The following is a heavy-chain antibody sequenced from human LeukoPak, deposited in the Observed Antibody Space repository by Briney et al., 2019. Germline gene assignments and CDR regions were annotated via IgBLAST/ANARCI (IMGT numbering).Heavy chain of an antibody. CDR2: IDPSAGST. Sequence: ASVKVSCKASGYTFTNFYMHWVRQAPGQGLEWMGVIDPSAGSTTYAQKFQGRVTMTRDTATSTVYMELSSLRSEDTAVYYCARAHYASSNIKVPFDVWGKGTTVAVSS. D-gene: IGHD3-22*01. J-gene: IGHJ6*04. CDR1: GYTFTNFY. CDR3: ARAHYASSNIKVPFDV. V-gene: IGHV1-46*01.